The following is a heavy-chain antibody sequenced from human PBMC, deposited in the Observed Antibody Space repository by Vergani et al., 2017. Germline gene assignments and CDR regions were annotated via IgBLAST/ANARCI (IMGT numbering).Heavy chain of an antibody. V-gene: IGHV3-30*04. Sequence: QVQLVESGGGVVQPGRSLRLSCAASGFSFSSYAMHWVRQAPGKGLEWVAVISYDGSNKYYADSVKGRFTISRDNAKNSLYLQMNSLRAEDTAVYYCARARMFYMDVWGKGP. CDR2: ISYDGSNK. J-gene: IGHJ6*03. CDR1: GFSFSSYA. D-gene: IGHD2-15*01. CDR3: ARARMFYMDV.